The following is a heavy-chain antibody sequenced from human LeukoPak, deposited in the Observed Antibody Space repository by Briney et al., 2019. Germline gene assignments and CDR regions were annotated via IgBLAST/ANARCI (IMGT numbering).Heavy chain of an antibody. CDR2: ISGYNGDT. Sequence: ASVTVSCTSSVYTLTTHGISWLRQAPGQGLEWLGWISGYNGDTKYAQKLQGRVTVTTDTSTSTAYMELSSLRSEDTAVYYCARPFRNDILTGIDYWGQGTLVTVSS. J-gene: IGHJ4*02. CDR1: VYTLTTHG. D-gene: IGHD3-9*01. V-gene: IGHV1-18*01. CDR3: ARPFRNDILTGIDY.